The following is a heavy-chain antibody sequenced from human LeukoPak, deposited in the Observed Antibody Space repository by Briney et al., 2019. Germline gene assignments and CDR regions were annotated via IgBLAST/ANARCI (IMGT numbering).Heavy chain of an antibody. D-gene: IGHD3-3*01. Sequence: ASVKVSCKASGYTFTSYYMHWVRQAPGQGLEWMGIINPSGGSTSYAQKFQGRVTMTRDMSTSTVYMELSSLRSEDTAVYYCARDTGGRLGITIFGVVDYWGQGTLVTVSS. CDR2: INPSGGST. CDR1: GYTFTSYY. J-gene: IGHJ4*02. CDR3: ARDTGGRLGITIFGVVDY. V-gene: IGHV1-46*01.